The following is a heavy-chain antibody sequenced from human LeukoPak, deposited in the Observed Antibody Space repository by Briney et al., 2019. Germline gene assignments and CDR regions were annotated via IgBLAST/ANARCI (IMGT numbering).Heavy chain of an antibody. CDR3: TRDGGDSVYSAFDI. CDR1: GFTFSDYI. CDR2: IRRRINSSTT. V-gene: IGHV3-72*01. J-gene: IGHJ3*02. Sequence: GGSLRLSCVASGFTFSDYILDWVRQAPGKGLEWVGRIRRRINSSTTEYAASVKDRFIISRDDSRNSLYLHMNSLKTEDTVVYHCTRDGGDSVYSAFDIWGQGTMVTVSS. D-gene: IGHD3-16*01.